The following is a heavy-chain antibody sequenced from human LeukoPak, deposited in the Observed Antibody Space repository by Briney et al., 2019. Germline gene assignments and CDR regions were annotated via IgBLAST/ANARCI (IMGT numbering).Heavy chain of an antibody. V-gene: IGHV4-38-2*01. CDR3: ARLVVPAAMIDY. J-gene: IGHJ4*02. D-gene: IGHD2-2*01. Sequence: SETLSLTCDVSGYSISSGYYWGWIRQPPGKGLEWIRSIYYSGSTYYNPSLKSRVTISVDTSKKQFSLKLSSVTAADTAVYYCARLVVPAAMIDYWGRGTLVTVSS. CDR2: IYYSGST. CDR1: GYSISSGYY.